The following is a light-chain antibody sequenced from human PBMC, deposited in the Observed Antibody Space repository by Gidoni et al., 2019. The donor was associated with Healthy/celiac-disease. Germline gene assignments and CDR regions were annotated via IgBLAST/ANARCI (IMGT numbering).Light chain of an antibody. CDR3: QQLSFT. J-gene: IGKJ3*01. CDR1: HGISSY. Sequence: IQLTQSPSSLSASVGDTVTITRPASHGISSYLAWYQQKPGKAPKLLIYAASTLQSGVPSRFSGSGSVTDFTLTIRSLQPEDFATYYCQQLSFTFGPGTKVDIK. CDR2: AAS. V-gene: IGKV1-9*01.